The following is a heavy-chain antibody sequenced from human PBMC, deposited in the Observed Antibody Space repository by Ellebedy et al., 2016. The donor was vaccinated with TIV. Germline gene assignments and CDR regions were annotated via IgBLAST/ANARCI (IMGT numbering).Heavy chain of an antibody. CDR1: GFTFSRCG. CDR2: IRYDGSIQ. V-gene: IGHV3-30*02. J-gene: IGHJ1*01. Sequence: GESLKISCAVSGFTFSRCGMHWVRQAPGKGLEWVPIIRYDGSIQYNADSVKGRFTISRDNSKNTLYLQMNSLRPEDTAVYYCASDPEGFHFQHWGQGTLVIVSS. CDR3: ASDPEGFHFQH.